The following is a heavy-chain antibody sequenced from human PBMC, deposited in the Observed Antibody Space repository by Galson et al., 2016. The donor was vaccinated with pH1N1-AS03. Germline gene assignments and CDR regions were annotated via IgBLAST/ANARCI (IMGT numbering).Heavy chain of an antibody. CDR2: INWDGGST. CDR1: GFTFDDYG. D-gene: IGHD2-15*01. CDR3: ARGGSSGGSHRDA. J-gene: IGHJ6*03. Sequence: SLRLSCAASGFTFDDYGMTWVRQRPGKGLEWVSGINWDGGSTGYGDSVKGRFTISRDNAKKALYLQMNSLRTEDTALYYCARGGSSGGSHRDAWGKGTTVTGAS. V-gene: IGHV3-20*04.